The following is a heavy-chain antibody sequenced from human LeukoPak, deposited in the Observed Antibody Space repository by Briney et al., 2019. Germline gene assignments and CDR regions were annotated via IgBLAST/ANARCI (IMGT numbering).Heavy chain of an antibody. CDR1: GGSISSGGYY. CDR2: IYYSGST. D-gene: IGHD2-2*01. J-gene: IGHJ4*02. CDR3: ARVPGYCSSTSCPYYFDY. V-gene: IGHV4-31*03. Sequence: SETLSLTCTVSGGSISSGGYYWSWIRQHPGKGLEWIGYIYYSGSTYYNPSLKSRVTISVGTSKNQFSLKLSSVTAADTAVYSCARVPGYCSSTSCPYYFDYWGQGTLVTVSS.